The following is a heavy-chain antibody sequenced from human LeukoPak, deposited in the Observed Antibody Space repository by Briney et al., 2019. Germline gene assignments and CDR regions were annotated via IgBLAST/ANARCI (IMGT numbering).Heavy chain of an antibody. CDR2: INHSGST. J-gene: IGHJ4*02. CDR1: GGSFSGYY. Sequence: SETLSLTCAVYGGSFSGYYWSWIRQPPGKGLEWIGEINHSGSTNYNPSLKSRVTISVDTSKNQFSLKLSSVTAADTAVYYCARGVELVRSDYWGQGTLVTVSS. V-gene: IGHV4-34*01. D-gene: IGHD6-6*01. CDR3: ARGVELVRSDY.